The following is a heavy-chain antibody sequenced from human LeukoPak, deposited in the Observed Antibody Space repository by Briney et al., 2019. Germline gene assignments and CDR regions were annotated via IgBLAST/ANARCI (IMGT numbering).Heavy chain of an antibody. Sequence: PGRSLRLSCAASGFTFSSYGMHWVRQAPGKGLEWVAVIWYDGSNKYYADSVKGRFTISRDNSKNALYLQMNSLRAEDTAVYYCARGLNYYDSSGYLLFFDYWGQGTLVTVSS. V-gene: IGHV3-33*01. J-gene: IGHJ4*02. CDR3: ARGLNYYDSSGYLLFFDY. CDR1: GFTFSSYG. D-gene: IGHD3-22*01. CDR2: IWYDGSNK.